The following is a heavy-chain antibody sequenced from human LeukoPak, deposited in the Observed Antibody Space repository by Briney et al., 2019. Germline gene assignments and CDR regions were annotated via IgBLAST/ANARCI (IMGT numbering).Heavy chain of an antibody. CDR1: GFTFSYCG. D-gene: IGHD5-18*01. CDR2: IWYDGSNQ. J-gene: IGHJ4*02. CDR3: ARDREYSYYDY. Sequence: GGSLRLSCSASGFTFSYCGLHWVRQAPGKGLEWVAIIWYDGSNQYYADSVKGRFTISRDDSKNTLYLQMDTLRAEDTAVYYCARDREYSYYDYWGQGTLVTVSS. V-gene: IGHV3-33*01.